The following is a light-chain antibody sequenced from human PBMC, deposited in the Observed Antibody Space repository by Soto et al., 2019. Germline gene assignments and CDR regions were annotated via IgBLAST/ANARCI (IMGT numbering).Light chain of an antibody. CDR1: QTISSW. J-gene: IGKJ1*01. V-gene: IGKV1-5*03. CDR3: QHYNSYSEA. CDR2: NAS. Sequence: DIQMTQSPSTLSGSVGDRVTITCRASQTISSWLAWYQQKPGKAPKLLIYNASTLKSGVPSRFSRRGPATEFPTPISSLPPADFAPYYCQHYNSYSEAFGQGTKVDI.